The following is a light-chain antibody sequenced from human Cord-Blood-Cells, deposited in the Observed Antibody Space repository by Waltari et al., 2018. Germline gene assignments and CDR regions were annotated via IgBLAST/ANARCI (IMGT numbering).Light chain of an antibody. V-gene: IGKV1-39*01. CDR2: AAS. CDR1: QSISSY. Sequence: DIQMTPPPSSLSASVSASVTITCRASQSISSYLNWYQHKPGNSPKLLIYAASSLQSGVPSRFSGSGSGTDFTLTISSLQPEDFATYYCQQSYSTPFTFGPGTKVDIK. CDR3: QQSYSTPFT. J-gene: IGKJ3*01.